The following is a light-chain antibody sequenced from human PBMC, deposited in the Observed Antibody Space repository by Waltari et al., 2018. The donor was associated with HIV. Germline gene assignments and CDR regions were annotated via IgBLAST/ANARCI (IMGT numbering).Light chain of an antibody. CDR1: NLGGKS. Sequence: SYVLTQPSSVSLAPGKTVTITCGGDNLGGKSVHWYQQKPGQAPRLVISDDFDRPSGIPERFSGSKSETTATLTISGVEAGDEADYYCQVWDITSDRVVFGGGTHLTVL. CDR3: QVWDITSDRVV. J-gene: IGLJ2*01. CDR2: DDF. V-gene: IGLV3-21*04.